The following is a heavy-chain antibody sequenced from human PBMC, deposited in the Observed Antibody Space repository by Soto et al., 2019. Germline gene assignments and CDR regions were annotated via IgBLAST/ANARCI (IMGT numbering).Heavy chain of an antibody. V-gene: IGHV3-23*01. CDR1: GFTFSSYA. CDR2: ISGSGGST. Sequence: GGSLRLSCAASGFTFSSYAMSWVRQAPGKGLEWVSAISGSGGSTYYADSVKGRFTISRDNSKNTLYLQMNSLRAEDTAVYYCAKSDETPYDILTGYASYWGQGTLVTVSS. J-gene: IGHJ4*02. CDR3: AKSDETPYDILTGYASY. D-gene: IGHD3-9*01.